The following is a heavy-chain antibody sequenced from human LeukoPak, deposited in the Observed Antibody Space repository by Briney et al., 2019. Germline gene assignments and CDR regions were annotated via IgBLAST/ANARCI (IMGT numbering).Heavy chain of an antibody. Sequence: GGSLRLSCAASGFTFSSYGMHWVRQAPGKGLERVAVISYDGSNKYYADSVKGRFTISRDNSKNTLYLQMNSLRAEDTAVYYCVKPYYFSSGSLTWGQGTLVTVSS. V-gene: IGHV3-30*18. J-gene: IGHJ5*02. CDR1: GFTFSSYG. D-gene: IGHD3-10*01. CDR2: ISYDGSNK. CDR3: VKPYYFSSGSLT.